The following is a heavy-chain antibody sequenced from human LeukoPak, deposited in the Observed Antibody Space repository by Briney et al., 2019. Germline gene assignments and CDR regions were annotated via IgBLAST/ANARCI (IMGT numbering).Heavy chain of an antibody. CDR2: IYYVGDT. Sequence: PSETLSLTCTLSGGSISNSSYYWGWIRQPPGKGPEWIGTIYYVGDTYYNPSLQSRVTISVDTSKNQFSLKLSSVTAADTAVYYCARSPGSRYAYDDYWGQGALVTVSS. D-gene: IGHD6-13*01. CDR1: GGSISNSSYY. CDR3: ARSPGSRYAYDDY. J-gene: IGHJ4*02. V-gene: IGHV4-39*01.